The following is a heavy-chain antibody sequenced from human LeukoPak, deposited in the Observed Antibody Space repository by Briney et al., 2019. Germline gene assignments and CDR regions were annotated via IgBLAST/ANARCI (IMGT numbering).Heavy chain of an antibody. D-gene: IGHD1-26*01. J-gene: IGHJ4*02. CDR1: DGSISSSSYF. V-gene: IGHV4-39*01. CDR3: ARTDSGRYSYFDY. Sequence: SETLSLTCIVSDGSISSSSYFWGWIRQPPGTGLEWIGNLFYTGETFYNPSLNSRVTISVDTSKSQFSLRLSSVTAADTAVYYCARTDSGRYSYFDYWGQGTLVTVSS. CDR2: LFYTGET.